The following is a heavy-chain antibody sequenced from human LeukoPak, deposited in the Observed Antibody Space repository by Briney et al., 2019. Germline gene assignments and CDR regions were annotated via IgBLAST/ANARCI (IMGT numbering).Heavy chain of an antibody. V-gene: IGHV4-39*07. CDR1: GGSIRSSSYY. CDR2: IYYSGST. Sequence: SETLSLTCTVSGGSIRSSSYYWGWIRQPPGKGLEWIGSIYYSGSTYYNPSLKSRVTISLDTSRNQFSLKLRSVTAADTAVYYCARHTWQWLPFDDWGQGTQVTISS. J-gene: IGHJ4*02. D-gene: IGHD5-12*01. CDR3: ARHTWQWLPFDD.